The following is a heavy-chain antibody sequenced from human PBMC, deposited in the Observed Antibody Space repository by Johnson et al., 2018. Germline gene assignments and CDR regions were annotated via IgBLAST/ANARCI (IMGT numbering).Heavy chain of an antibody. J-gene: IGHJ1*01. CDR2: IWLDERTT. CDR3: ARGNRSAYYYLPPEYFQN. V-gene: IGHV3-33*01. Sequence: QVQLVESGGGVVQPGRSLRLSCAASGFTFRNYGMHWVRQAPGKGLECVAAIWLDERTTHYADSVKGRFTICRDNSKNTLYLQMDSLRAEDTAVYYCARGNRSAYYYLPPEYFQNWGHGTLVTVSS. D-gene: IGHD3-22*01. CDR1: GFTFRNYG.